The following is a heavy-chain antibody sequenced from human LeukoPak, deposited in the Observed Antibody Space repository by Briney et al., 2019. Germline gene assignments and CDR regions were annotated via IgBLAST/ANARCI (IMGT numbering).Heavy chain of an antibody. D-gene: IGHD1-1*01. Sequence: PSETLSLTCTVSGGSISSYYWSWIRQPPGKGLEWIGYIYYSGSTNYNPSLKSRVTISVDTSKNQFSLRLSSVTAADTAVYYCARGVTTPLYYYYHYMDVWGKGTTVTVSS. CDR1: GGSISSYY. CDR3: ARGVTTPLYYYYHYMDV. V-gene: IGHV4-59*12. J-gene: IGHJ6*03. CDR2: IYYSGST.